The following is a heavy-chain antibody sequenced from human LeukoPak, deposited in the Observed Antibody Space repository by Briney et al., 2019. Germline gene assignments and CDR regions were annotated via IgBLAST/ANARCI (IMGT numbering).Heavy chain of an antibody. CDR3: AREGSIYYSDSSGYLGY. CDR2: IYSGGRT. D-gene: IGHD3-22*01. Sequence: SQTLSLTCTVSGDSINSGPYYWSWIRQPAGKGLECIGRIYSGGRTNYNPSLKSRVTISVDTSKNQFSLKLSSVTAADTAVYYCAREGSIYYSDSSGYLGYWGQGTLVTVSS. CDR1: GDSINSGPYY. J-gene: IGHJ4*02. V-gene: IGHV4-61*02.